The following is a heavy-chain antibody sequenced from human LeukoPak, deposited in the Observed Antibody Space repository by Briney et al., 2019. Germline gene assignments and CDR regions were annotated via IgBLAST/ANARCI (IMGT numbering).Heavy chain of an antibody. V-gene: IGHV4-34*01. CDR2: INHSGST. CDR1: GGSFSGYC. D-gene: IGHD3-22*01. J-gene: IGHJ4*02. CDR3: ARGVHYYDSSGPTKFDY. Sequence: SETLSLTCAVYGGSFSGYCWSWIRQPPGKGLEWIGEINHSGSTNYNPSLKSRVTISVDTSKNQFSLKLGSVTAADTAVYYCARGVHYYDSSGPTKFDYWGQGTLVTVSS.